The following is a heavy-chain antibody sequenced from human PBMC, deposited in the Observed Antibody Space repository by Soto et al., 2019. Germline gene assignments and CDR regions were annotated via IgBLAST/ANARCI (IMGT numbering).Heavy chain of an antibody. CDR3: ARVVSPPEFWRGNYYDYGMDV. V-gene: IGHV1-69*01. J-gene: IGHJ6*02. D-gene: IGHD3-3*01. CDR1: GGTFSSYA. Sequence: QVQLVQSGAEVKKPGSSVKVSCQASGGTFSSYAIRWVRQAPGQGLEWLGGNIPIFGTANYAQKFQGRVTITVDESTSTGYMELSSLRSEDTAVYYCARVVSPPEFWRGNYYDYGMDVWGQGTTVTVSS. CDR2: NIPIFGTA.